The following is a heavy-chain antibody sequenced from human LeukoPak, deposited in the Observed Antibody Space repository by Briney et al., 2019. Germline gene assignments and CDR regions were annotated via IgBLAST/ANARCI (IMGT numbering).Heavy chain of an antibody. D-gene: IGHD2-21*01. Sequence: GESLKISCKGSGYSFTNYWIGWVRQMPGKGVEWMGIIYPIDSDTRYSPSFRGQVTFSADKSISTAHLQWSSLKASDTAMYYCARPSAYGEDAFDVWGQGTMVTVSS. CDR2: IYPIDSDT. J-gene: IGHJ3*01. V-gene: IGHV5-51*01. CDR1: GYSFTNYW. CDR3: ARPSAYGEDAFDV.